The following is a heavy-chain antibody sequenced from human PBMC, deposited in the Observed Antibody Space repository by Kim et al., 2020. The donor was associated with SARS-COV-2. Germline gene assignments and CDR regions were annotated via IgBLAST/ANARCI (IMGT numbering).Heavy chain of an antibody. J-gene: IGHJ4*02. V-gene: IGHV3-21*01. CDR1: GFTFSSYS. Sequence: GGSLRLSCAASGFTFSSYSMNWVRQAPGKGLEWVSSISSSSSYIYYADSVKGRFTISRDNAKNSLYLQMNSLRAEDTAVYYCARERGITIFGVVIAFDYWGQGTLVTVSS. CDR2: ISSSSSYI. CDR3: ARERGITIFGVVIAFDY. D-gene: IGHD3-3*01.